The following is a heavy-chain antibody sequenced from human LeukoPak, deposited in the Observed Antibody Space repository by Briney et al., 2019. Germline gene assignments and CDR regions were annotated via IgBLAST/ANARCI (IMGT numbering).Heavy chain of an antibody. J-gene: IGHJ3*02. V-gene: IGHV4-59*01. D-gene: IGHD1-26*01. CDR2: IYYSGST. CDR3: AGGGSIVGATPHDAFDI. CDR1: AAPITSYY. Sequence: PSETLSLTCTVSAAPITSYYWSWIRQPPGKGLEWIGYIYYSGSTNYNPSLKSRVAISVDTSKNQFSLRLSSVTAADTAVYYCAGGGSIVGATPHDAFDIWGQGTVVTVS.